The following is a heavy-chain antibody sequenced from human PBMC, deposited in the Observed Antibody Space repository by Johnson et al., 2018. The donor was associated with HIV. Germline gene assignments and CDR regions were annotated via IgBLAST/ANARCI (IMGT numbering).Heavy chain of an antibody. CDR3: AREGEWERRNLHAFDI. Sequence: QVQLVESGGGVVQPGRSLRLSCAASAFTFSSYAMHWVRQAPGKGLEWVAVISYDGSNQYCADSVRGRFSISRDNTKHSLYLQMNSLRAEDTALYYCAREGEWERRNLHAFDIWGQGTMVTVSS. V-gene: IGHV3-30*04. D-gene: IGHD1-26*01. J-gene: IGHJ3*02. CDR1: AFTFSSYA. CDR2: ISYDGSNQ.